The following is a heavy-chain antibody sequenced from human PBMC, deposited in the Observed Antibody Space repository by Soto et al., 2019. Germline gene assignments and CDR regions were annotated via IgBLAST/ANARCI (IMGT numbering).Heavy chain of an antibody. D-gene: IGHD6-19*01. J-gene: IGHJ6*02. CDR1: GYSFTSYW. CDR3: ARQPAVAGTYYYYYYGMDV. Sequence: PGESLKISCKGSGYSFTSYWIGWVRQMPGKGLEWMGIIYPGDSDTRYSPSFQGQVTISADKSISTAYLQWSSLKASDTAMYYCARQPAVAGTYYYYYYGMDVWGQGTTVTVSS. V-gene: IGHV5-51*01. CDR2: IYPGDSDT.